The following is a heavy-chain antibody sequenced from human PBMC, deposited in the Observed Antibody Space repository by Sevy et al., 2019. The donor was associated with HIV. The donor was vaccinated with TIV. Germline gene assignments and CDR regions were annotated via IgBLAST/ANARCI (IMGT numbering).Heavy chain of an antibody. J-gene: IGHJ6*02. Sequence: GGSLRLSCAASGFTFSNAWMSWVRQAPGKGLEWVGRIKSKTDGGTTDYAEPVKGRFTISRDDSKNTLYLQMNSLKTEDTAVYYCTTGSSSSSSHYYYGMDVWGQGTTVTVSS. CDR2: IKSKTDGGTT. D-gene: IGHD6-13*01. V-gene: IGHV3-15*01. CDR1: GFTFSNAW. CDR3: TTGSSSSSSHYYYGMDV.